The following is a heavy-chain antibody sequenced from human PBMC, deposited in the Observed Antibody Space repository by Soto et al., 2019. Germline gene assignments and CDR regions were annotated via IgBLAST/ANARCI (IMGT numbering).Heavy chain of an antibody. J-gene: IGHJ6*02. V-gene: IGHV4-30-4*01. D-gene: IGHD1-1*01. CDR2: IYYSGST. Sequence: PSETLSLTCTVSGGSISSGDYYWSWIRQPPGKGLEWIGYIYYSGSTYYNPSLKSRVTISVDTSKNQFSLKLSSVTAADTAVYYCARWGTTGTLREESYYYGMGVWGQGTTVTVSS. CDR1: GGSISSGDYY. CDR3: ARWGTTGTLREESYYYGMGV.